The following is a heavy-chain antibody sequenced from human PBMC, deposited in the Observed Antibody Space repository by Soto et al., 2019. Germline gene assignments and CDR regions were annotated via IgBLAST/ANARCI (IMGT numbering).Heavy chain of an antibody. V-gene: IGHV4-31*03. Sequence: SETLSLTCTVSGGSVSSGAYYWTWIRQRPGKGLEWIGYIYYSGSTYYSPSLKSRLSISLDTSKNQFSLRLSSVTAADTAMYYCARARLRAVYAFDIRGQGTMVTVSS. D-gene: IGHD5-12*01. CDR2: IYYSGST. J-gene: IGHJ3*02. CDR1: GGSVSSGAYY. CDR3: ARARLRAVYAFDI.